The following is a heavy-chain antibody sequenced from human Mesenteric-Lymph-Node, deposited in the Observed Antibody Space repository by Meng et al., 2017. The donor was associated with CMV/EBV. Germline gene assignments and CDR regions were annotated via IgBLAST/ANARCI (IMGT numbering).Heavy chain of an antibody. CDR2: INHSGVP. CDR1: GGSFSGYY. J-gene: IGHJ4*02. CDR3: ARGSDIPVNNY. Sequence: QVQLQQWGPGLLKPSEPLSLTCAVSGGSFSGYYWSWIRQPPGKGLEWIGEINHSGVPNYNPSLKSRVTISLDRSKNQFSLKLSSVTAEDTAVYYCARGSDIPVNNYWGQGTLVTVSS. V-gene: IGHV4-34*01. D-gene: IGHD2-15*01.